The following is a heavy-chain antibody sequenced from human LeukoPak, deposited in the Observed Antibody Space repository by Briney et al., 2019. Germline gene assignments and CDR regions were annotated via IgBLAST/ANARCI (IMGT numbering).Heavy chain of an antibody. CDR3: ALGSGSYLSFDY. J-gene: IGHJ4*02. V-gene: IGHV4-34*01. D-gene: IGHD3-10*01. CDR2: INHSGST. CDR1: GGSFSGYY. Sequence: SETLSLTCAVYGGSFSGYYWSWIRQPPGKGLEWIGEINHSGSTNYNPSLKSRVTISVDTSKNQFSLKLSSVTAADTAVYYCALGSGSYLSFDYWGQGTLVTVSS.